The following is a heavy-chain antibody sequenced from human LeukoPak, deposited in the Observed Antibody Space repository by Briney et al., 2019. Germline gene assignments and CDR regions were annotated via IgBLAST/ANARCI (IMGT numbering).Heavy chain of an antibody. D-gene: IGHD3-22*01. J-gene: IGHJ4*02. CDR1: GFTFSSYS. CDR2: ISSSSSYI. CDR3: ARAQTYGSGYYGLGWDFDY. Sequence: GGSLRLSCAASGFTFSSYSMNWVRQAPGKGLEWVSSISSSSSYIYYADSVKGRFTISRDNAKNSLYLQMNSLRAEDTAVYYCARAQTYGSGYYGLGWDFDYWGQGTLVTVSS. V-gene: IGHV3-21*01.